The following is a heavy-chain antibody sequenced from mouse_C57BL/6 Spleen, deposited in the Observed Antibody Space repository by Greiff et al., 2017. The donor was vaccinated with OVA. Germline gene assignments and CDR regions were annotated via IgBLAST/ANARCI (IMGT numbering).Heavy chain of an antibody. CDR3: ARLHSSCYGYAMDY. CDR2: ISSGSSTI. V-gene: IGHV5-17*01. D-gene: IGHD3-2*02. J-gene: IGHJ4*01. CDR1: GFTFSDYG. Sequence: EVKLVESGGGLVKPGGSLKLSCAASGFTFSDYGMHWVRQAPEKGLEWVAYISSGSSTIYYADTVKGRFTISRDNAKNTLFLQMTSLRSEDTAMYYCARLHSSCYGYAMDYWGQGTSVTVSS.